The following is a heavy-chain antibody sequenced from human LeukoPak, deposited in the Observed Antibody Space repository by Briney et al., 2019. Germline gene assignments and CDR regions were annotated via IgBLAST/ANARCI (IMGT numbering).Heavy chain of an antibody. CDR1: GGSFSGYY. CDR3: ARGVPAANWFDP. V-gene: IGHV4-34*01. Sequence: NPSETLSLTCAVYGGSFSGYYWSWIRQPPGKGLEWIGEINHSGSTNYNPSLKSRVTISVDTSKNQFSLKLSSVTAADTAVYYCARGVPAANWFDPWGQGTLVTVSS. CDR2: INHSGST. J-gene: IGHJ5*02. D-gene: IGHD2-2*01.